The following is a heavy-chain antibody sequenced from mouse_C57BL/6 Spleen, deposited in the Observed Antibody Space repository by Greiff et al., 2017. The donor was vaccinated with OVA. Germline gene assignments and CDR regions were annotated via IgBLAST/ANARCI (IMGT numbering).Heavy chain of an antibody. Sequence: EVQVVESGGGLVQPGGSLSLSCAASGFTFTDYYMSWVRQPPGKALEWLGFIRNKANGYTTEYSAYVKGRFTISRDNTQSSLYLQMNALRAEDSATYYCSRYYAMDYWGQGTSVTVSS. CDR3: SRYYAMDY. J-gene: IGHJ4*01. CDR1: GFTFTDYY. CDR2: IRNKANGYTT. V-gene: IGHV7-3*01.